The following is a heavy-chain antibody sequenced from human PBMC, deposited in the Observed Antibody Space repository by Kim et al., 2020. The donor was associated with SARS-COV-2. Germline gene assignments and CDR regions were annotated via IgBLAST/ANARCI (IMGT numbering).Heavy chain of an antibody. J-gene: IGHJ4*02. CDR2: ISKSGGSA. D-gene: IGHD1-1*01. V-gene: IGHV3-23*01. CDR3: AYRTGFDY. Sequence: GGSLRLSCAASGFSFSSYDMSWVRQAPGKGLEWVSTISKSGGSADYADSVKGRFTVSRDNSKNMIYLQMNSVRAEDTATYYCAYRTGFDYWGQESLVTASS. CDR1: GFSFSSYD.